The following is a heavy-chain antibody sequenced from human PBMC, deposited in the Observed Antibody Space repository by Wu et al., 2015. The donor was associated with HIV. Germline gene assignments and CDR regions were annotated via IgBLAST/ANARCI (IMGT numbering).Heavy chain of an antibody. D-gene: IGHD3-9*01. CDR3: ARDLPSYYDILTGYTVSGGMDV. Sequence: QVQLVQSGAEVKKPGASVKVSCEASGYIFTSYYMHWVRQAPGQGLEWMGRINPSGGSTSYAQKFQGRVTMTRDTSTSTVYMELNSLRSEDTAVYYCARDLPSYYDILTGYTVSGGMDVWGQGTTVTVSS. CDR2: INPSGGST. CDR1: GYIFTSYY. J-gene: IGHJ6*02. V-gene: IGHV1-46*01.